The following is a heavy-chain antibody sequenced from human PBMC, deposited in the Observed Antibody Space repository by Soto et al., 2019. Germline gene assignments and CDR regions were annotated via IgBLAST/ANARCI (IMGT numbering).Heavy chain of an antibody. CDR3: AHVIAVAGTHYFDY. D-gene: IGHD6-19*01. V-gene: IGHV2-5*02. J-gene: IGHJ4*02. CDR1: GFSLSTSGVG. Sequence: QLTLKESGPTLVKPTQTLTMTCTFSGFSLSTSGVGVGWIRQPPGKALQWLALIYWDDDKRYSPSLKSRLTITKDPSKNQVVLTRTHMDPVDTATYYCAHVIAVAGTHYFDYWGQGTLVTVSS. CDR2: IYWDDDK.